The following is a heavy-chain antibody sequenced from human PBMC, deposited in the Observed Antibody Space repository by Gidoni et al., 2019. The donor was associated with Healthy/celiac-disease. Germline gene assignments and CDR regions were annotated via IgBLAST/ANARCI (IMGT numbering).Heavy chain of an antibody. CDR2: ISSNGGST. Sequence: EVQLVESGGGLVQPGGSLRLSCAASGFTFSSYAMHWVRQAPGKGLEYVSAISSNGGSTYYANSVKGRFTISRDNSKNTLYLQMGSLRAEDMAVYYCARDRGGSYYFDYWGQGTLVTVSS. J-gene: IGHJ4*02. CDR1: GFTFSSYA. D-gene: IGHD1-26*01. V-gene: IGHV3-64*01. CDR3: ARDRGGSYYFDY.